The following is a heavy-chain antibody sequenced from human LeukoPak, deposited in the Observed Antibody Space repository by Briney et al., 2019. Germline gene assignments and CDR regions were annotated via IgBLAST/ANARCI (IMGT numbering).Heavy chain of an antibody. V-gene: IGHV3-74*01. Sequence: PGGSLRLSCAASGFTFSGYWMHWVRQVPGKGLVWVSRINSDGGTTHYAGSVKGRFTISRDNAKNSLYLQMNSLRAEDTAVYYCARAPYGDYYYYYGMDVWGQGTTVTVSS. CDR1: GFTFSGYW. J-gene: IGHJ6*02. CDR3: ARAPYGDYYYYYGMDV. D-gene: IGHD4-17*01. CDR2: INSDGGTT.